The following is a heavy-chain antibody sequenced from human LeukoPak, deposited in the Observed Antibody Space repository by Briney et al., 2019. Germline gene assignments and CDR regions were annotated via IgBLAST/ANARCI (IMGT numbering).Heavy chain of an antibody. CDR2: IDDSGRT. D-gene: IGHD2-15*01. CDR1: GDSIGRYY. J-gene: IGHJ4*02. Sequence: SETLSLTCTVSGDSIGRYYWNWIRQPPGKGPEWIGYIDDSGRTNYNPSLKSRVTISKDTSRNQFSLKLNSVTAADTAVYYCARAVFSYCSGGSCPYFDYWGQGTLVTVSS. V-gene: IGHV4-59*01. CDR3: ARAVFSYCSGGSCPYFDY.